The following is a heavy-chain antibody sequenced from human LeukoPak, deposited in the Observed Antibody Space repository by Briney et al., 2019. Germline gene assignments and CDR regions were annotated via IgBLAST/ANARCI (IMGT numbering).Heavy chain of an antibody. D-gene: IGHD3-22*01. Sequence: GASGKVSCKVSGYTLTESSMHWVRQAPGKGLEWRGGFDPEDGVTIYAQKFQGRVTMTEYTSTDTAYMELSSLRSEDTAVYYCATARDYDSSLFDYWGQGTLVTVSS. CDR3: ATARDYDSSLFDY. CDR1: GYTLTESS. V-gene: IGHV1-24*01. CDR2: FDPEDGVT. J-gene: IGHJ4*02.